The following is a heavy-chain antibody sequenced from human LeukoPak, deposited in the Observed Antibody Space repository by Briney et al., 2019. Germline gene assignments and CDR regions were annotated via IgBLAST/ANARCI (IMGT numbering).Heavy chain of an antibody. CDR2: TYYRSTRYN. Sequence: SQTLSLTCALSGDILSSNSVTWDWIRQSPSRGLEWLGRTYYRSTRYNDYAVSVRGRIAVNPDTSKNQFSLHLNSVTPEDTAVYYCARRLTQYDCFDPWGQGILVTVSS. CDR1: GDILSSNSVT. CDR3: ARRLTQYDCFDP. J-gene: IGHJ5*02. D-gene: IGHD2-2*01. V-gene: IGHV6-1*01.